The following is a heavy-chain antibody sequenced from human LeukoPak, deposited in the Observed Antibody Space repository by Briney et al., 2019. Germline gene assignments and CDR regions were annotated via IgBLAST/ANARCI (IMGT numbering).Heavy chain of an antibody. J-gene: IGHJ4*02. CDR1: GFTFSSYA. CDR3: AKDGAYSSGWYEPLSAFDY. CDR2: ISGSGGST. Sequence: PGGSLRLSCAASGFTFSSYAMSWVRQAPGKGLEWVSAISGSGGSTYYADSVKGRFTISRDNSKNTLYLQMNSLRAEDTAVYYCAKDGAYSSGWYEPLSAFDYWGQGTLVTVSS. D-gene: IGHD6-19*01. V-gene: IGHV3-23*01.